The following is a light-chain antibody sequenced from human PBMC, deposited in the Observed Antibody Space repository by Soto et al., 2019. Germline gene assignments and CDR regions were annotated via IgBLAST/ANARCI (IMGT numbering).Light chain of an antibody. CDR3: QQYYNWPPRENS. Sequence: ELVMTQSPATLSVSPGGRATLSCRASQSLSSNLAWYQQRPGQAPRLLIHDASTRATVVPERFTGSGSSTDFTLTISSRVSEDFAVYYCQQYYNWPPRENSFGQWTKLEIK. V-gene: IGKV3-15*01. CDR1: QSLSSN. J-gene: IGKJ2*03. CDR2: DAS.